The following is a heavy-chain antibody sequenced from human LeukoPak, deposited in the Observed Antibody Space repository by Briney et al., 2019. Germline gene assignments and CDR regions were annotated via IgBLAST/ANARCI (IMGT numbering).Heavy chain of an antibody. V-gene: IGHV1-18*01. CDR3: ARDFAWGSGGAPIDDNWLDP. CDR2: ISGHSGGNT. Sequence: ASVKVSCKASGGTFSSYAISWVRQAPGQGLEWMGWISGHSGGNTNYAPKFQDRATMTTDTSTSTAYMELRSLRFDDTAVYYCARDFAWGSGGAPIDDNWLDPWGQGTLVTVSS. D-gene: IGHD7-27*01. CDR1: GGTFSSYA. J-gene: IGHJ5*02.